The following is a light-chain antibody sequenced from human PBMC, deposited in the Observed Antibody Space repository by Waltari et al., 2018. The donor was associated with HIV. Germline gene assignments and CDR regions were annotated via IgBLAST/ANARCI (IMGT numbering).Light chain of an antibody. CDR2: EVS. J-gene: IGLJ2*01. CDR1: GSHIGVYVS. Sequence: QSALTQPPSAHGSLGQSVTITCTGPGSHIGVYVSVPWFQHHPNNAPKLLLYEVSKRPSGGPDRFSGSRSGETAFLSVSGLQPDDTAAYFCSSYGDNIRVLFGGGTNLTVL. V-gene: IGLV2-8*01. CDR3: SSYGDNIRVL.